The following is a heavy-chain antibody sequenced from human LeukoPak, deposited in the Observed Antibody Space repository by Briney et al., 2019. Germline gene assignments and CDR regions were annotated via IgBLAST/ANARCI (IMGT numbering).Heavy chain of an antibody. D-gene: IGHD3-16*01. CDR2: ITHVGGEK. CDR3: ARRTYYDYVWGSFLETPYFDY. CDR1: GFIFSNYW. J-gene: IGHJ4*02. Sequence: GGSLRFSCAASGFIFSNYWMSWVRQAPGKGLEWVATITHVGGEKYYVDSVKGRFTISRDNAESSLSLQMNSLRADDTAVYYCARRTYYDYVWGSFLETPYFDYWGQGTLVTVSS. V-gene: IGHV3-7*03.